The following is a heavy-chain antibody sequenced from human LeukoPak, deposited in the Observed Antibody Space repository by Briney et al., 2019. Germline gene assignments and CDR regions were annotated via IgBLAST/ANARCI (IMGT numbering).Heavy chain of an antibody. CDR2: INPGGGST. Sequence: ASVKVSCKASGYTFTSYYMHWVRQAPGQGLEWMGIINPGGGSTSYAQKFQGRVTMTRDTSTSTVYMELSSLRSEDTAVYYCARDSLLRYYYYGMDVWGQGTTVTVSS. V-gene: IGHV1-46*01. CDR1: GYTFTSYY. J-gene: IGHJ6*02. CDR3: ARDSLLRYYYYGMDV.